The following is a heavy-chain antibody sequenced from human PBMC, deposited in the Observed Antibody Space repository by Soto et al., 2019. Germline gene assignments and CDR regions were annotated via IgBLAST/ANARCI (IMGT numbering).Heavy chain of an antibody. CDR3: AGLTYSYDLD. V-gene: IGHV4-34*01. CDR1: GRSFSGSY. CDR2: INHSGST. D-gene: IGHD3-22*01. Sequence: PSETLSLTCAFYGRSFSGSYASWIRQPPGKGLEWIGEINHSGSTNYNPSLKSRVTISVDTSKNQFSLKLSSVTAADTAVYYCAGLTYSYDLDWGQGTLVTVSS. J-gene: IGHJ4*02.